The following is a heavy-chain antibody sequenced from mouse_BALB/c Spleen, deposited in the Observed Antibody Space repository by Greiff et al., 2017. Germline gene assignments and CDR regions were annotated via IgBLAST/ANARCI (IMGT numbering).Heavy chain of an antibody. CDR1: GFNIKDYY. CDR3: ARNRAMDH. Sequence: VQLQQSGAELVRPGALVKLSCKASGFNIKDYYMHWVKQRPEQGLEWIGWIDPENGNTIYDPKFQGKASITADTSSNTAYLQLSSLTSEDTAVYYCARNRAMDHWGQGTSVTVSS. CDR2: IDPENGNT. J-gene: IGHJ4*01. V-gene: IGHV14-1*02.